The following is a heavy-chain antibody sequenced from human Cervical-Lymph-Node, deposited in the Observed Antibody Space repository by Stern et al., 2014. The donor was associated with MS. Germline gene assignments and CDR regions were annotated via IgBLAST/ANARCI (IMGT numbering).Heavy chain of an antibody. J-gene: IGHJ5*02. CDR1: GGSISSYY. D-gene: IGHD6-6*01. V-gene: IGHV4-59*01. CDR2: IYYSGST. CDR3: ARGSSSIWFDP. Sequence: VQLVESGPGLVKPSETLSLTCTVSGGSISSYYWSWIRQPPGKGLEWIGYIYYSGSTNYNPSLKSRVTISVDTSKNQFSLKLSSVTAADTAVYYCARGSSSIWFDPWGQGTLVTVSS.